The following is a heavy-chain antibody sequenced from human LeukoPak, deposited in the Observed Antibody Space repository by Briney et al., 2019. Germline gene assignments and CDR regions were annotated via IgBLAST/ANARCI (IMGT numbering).Heavy chain of an antibody. J-gene: IGHJ5*02. CDR2: IYYSGST. CDR1: GGSISSYY. D-gene: IGHD2-2*01. V-gene: IGHV4-59*01. CDR3: ARRYSSTSSIVFDP. Sequence: ETLSLTCTVSGGSISSYYWSWIRQPPGKGLEWIGYIYYSGSTNYNPSLKSRVTISVDTSKNQFSLKLSSVTAADTAVYYCARRYSSTSSIVFDPWGQGTLVTVSS.